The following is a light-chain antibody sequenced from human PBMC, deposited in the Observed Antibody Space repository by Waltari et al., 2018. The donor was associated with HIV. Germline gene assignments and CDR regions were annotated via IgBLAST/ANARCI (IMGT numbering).Light chain of an antibody. J-gene: IGKJ2*01. Sequence: DIRMTQSPSSLSASVGDRDTMTCRASQGTSNSLAWYQQKPGKAPKLLLYAASRLEIGVPSRFSGSGSGTDYTLTISSLQPDDYATYYCQQYYRTPPTFGQGTNLEIK. V-gene: IGKV1-NL1*01. CDR3: QQYYRTPPT. CDR1: QGTSNS. CDR2: AAS.